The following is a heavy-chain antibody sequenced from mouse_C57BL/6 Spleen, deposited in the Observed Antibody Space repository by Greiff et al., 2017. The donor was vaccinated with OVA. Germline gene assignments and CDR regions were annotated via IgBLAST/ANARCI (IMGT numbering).Heavy chain of an antibody. CDR1: GFTFSSYG. V-gene: IGHV5-6*02. Sequence: EVNVVESGGDLVKPGGSLKLSCAASGFTFSSYGMSWVRQTPDKRLEWVATISSGGSYTYYPDSVKGRFTISRDNAKNTLYLQMSSLKSEDTAMYYCARRGYGSTNYFDYWGQGTTLTVSS. CDR2: ISSGGSYT. D-gene: IGHD1-1*01. J-gene: IGHJ2*01. CDR3: ARRGYGSTNYFDY.